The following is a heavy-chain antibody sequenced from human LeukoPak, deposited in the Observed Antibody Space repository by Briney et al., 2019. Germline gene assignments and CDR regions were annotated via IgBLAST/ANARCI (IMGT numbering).Heavy chain of an antibody. V-gene: IGHV3-21*01. CDR1: GFTFSSYS. D-gene: IGHD2-15*01. Sequence: GGSLRLSCAASGFTFSSYSMNWVREAPGKGLEWVSSFSSSSSYIYYADSAKHRFTITRDNAKNSLYLKMNRLRDEDTAVYYCAREYCSGGSCDESMDVWGKGTTVTVSS. CDR3: AREYCSGGSCDESMDV. CDR2: FSSSSSYI. J-gene: IGHJ6*03.